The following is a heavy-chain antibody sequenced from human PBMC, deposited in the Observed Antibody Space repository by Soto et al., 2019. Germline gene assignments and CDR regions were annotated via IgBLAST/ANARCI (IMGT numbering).Heavy chain of an antibody. V-gene: IGHV6-1*01. CDR2: TYYRSKWYN. J-gene: IGHJ5*02. CDR1: GDSVSSNSAA. D-gene: IGHD3-9*01. Sequence: SQTLSLTCAISGDSVSSNSAAWNWIRQSTSRGLECLGRTYYRSKWYNDYAVSVKSRITINPDTSKNQFSLQLNSVTPEDTAVYYCARDEVNILSGTNWFDPWGQGTLVTFSS. CDR3: ARDEVNILSGTNWFDP.